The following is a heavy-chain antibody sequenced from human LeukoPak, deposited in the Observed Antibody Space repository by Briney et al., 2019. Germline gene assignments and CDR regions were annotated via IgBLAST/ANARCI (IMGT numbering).Heavy chain of an antibody. CDR3: ASGGYCSSTKCYPNWFDP. D-gene: IGHD2-2*01. V-gene: IGHV4-59*01. J-gene: IGHJ5*02. CDR2: ISYSGST. CDR1: GGSITSYY. Sequence: SETLSLTCTVSGGSITSYYWSWIRQPPGKGLEWIGYISYSGSTNYNPSLKSRVTISLDTSKNQFSLRLSSVTAADTAVYYCASGGYCSSTKCYPNWFDPWGQGTLVTVSS.